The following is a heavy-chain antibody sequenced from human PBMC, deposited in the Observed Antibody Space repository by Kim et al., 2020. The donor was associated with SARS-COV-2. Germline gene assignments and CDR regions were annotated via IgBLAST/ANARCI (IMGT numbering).Heavy chain of an antibody. CDR2: ISGSGGST. J-gene: IGHJ6*02. CDR1: GFTFSSYA. Sequence: GGSLRLSCAASGFTFSSYAMSWVHQAPGKGLEWVSAISGSGGSTYYADSVKGRFTISRDNSKNTLYLQMNSLRAEDTAVYYCAKTPPPDSSSWLWVDYYGMDVWGQGTTVTVSS. CDR3: AKTPPPDSSSWLWVDYYGMDV. D-gene: IGHD6-13*01. V-gene: IGHV3-23*01.